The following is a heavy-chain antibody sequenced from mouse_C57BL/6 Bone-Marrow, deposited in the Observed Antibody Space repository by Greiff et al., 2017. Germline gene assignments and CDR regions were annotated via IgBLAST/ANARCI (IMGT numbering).Heavy chain of an antibody. Sequence: EVQLQESGEGLVKPGGSLKLSCAASGFTFSSYAMSWVRQTPEKRLEWVAYISSGGDYIYYADTVKGRFTISRDNARNTLYLQMISLKSEDTAMYYCTREGVYYGSSYDAMDYWGQGTSVTVSS. CDR3: TREGVYYGSSYDAMDY. CDR2: ISSGGDYI. D-gene: IGHD1-1*01. V-gene: IGHV5-9-1*02. CDR1: GFTFSSYA. J-gene: IGHJ4*01.